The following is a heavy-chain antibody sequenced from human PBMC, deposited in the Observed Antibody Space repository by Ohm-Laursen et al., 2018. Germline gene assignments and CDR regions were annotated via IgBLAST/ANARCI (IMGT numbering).Heavy chain of an antibody. CDR1: GFTFSSYG. CDR3: ARDRTVYGVGNGLDALDV. Sequence: SLRLSCTASGFTFSSYGMDWVRQAPGKGLEWVSLLWYDGSNKLYAESVKGRFTISRDTSKKTLYLQMSALSAEDTAVYYCARDRTVYGVGNGLDALDVWGQGTMVTVSS. CDR2: LWYDGSNK. D-gene: IGHD3-3*01. V-gene: IGHV3-33*01. J-gene: IGHJ3*01.